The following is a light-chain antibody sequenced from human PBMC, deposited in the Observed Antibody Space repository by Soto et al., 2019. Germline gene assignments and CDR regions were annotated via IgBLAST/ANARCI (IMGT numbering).Light chain of an antibody. J-gene: IGKJ1*01. V-gene: IGKV3-15*01. Sequence: EIVMTQSPATLSVSPGERATLSCRASQSVSSNLAWYQQKPGQAPRLLIYGASTRATDIPARFSGSGSGTEFTLTINSLQSEDFAVYYCQQYNNWWGPFGQGTKVEIK. CDR3: QQYNNWWGP. CDR2: GAS. CDR1: QSVSSN.